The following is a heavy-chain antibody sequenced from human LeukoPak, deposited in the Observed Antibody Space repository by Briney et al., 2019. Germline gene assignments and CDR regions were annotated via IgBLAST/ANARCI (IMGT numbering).Heavy chain of an antibody. CDR2: IKGKIDGGTT. CDR3: TTGDYDFWSGYDYGMDV. V-gene: IGHV3-15*01. CDR1: GLPFSNAW. J-gene: IGHJ6*02. D-gene: IGHD3-3*01. Sequence: GGSLRLSCAASGLPFSNAWMSWVRQAPGKGLEWVVRIKGKIDGGTTDHVAPVQGRFTISRDDSKNTLYLQMNSLKTEDTAVYYCTTGDYDFWSGYDYGMDVWGQGTTVTVSS.